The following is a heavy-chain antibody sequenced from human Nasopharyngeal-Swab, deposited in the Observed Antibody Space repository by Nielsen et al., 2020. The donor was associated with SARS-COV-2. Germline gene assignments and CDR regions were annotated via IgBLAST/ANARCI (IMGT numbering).Heavy chain of an antibody. D-gene: IGHD6-19*01. J-gene: IGHJ6*02. CDR1: GFTFSNAW. CDR3: TTDNKLKKYSGWYSYYYYGMDV. Sequence: GGSLRLSCAAPGFTFSNAWMSWVRQAPGKGLEWVGRIKSKTDGGTTDYAAPVKGRFTISRDDSKNTLYLQMNSLKTEDTAVYYCTTDNKLKKYSGWYSYYYYGMDVWGQGTTVTVSS. CDR2: IKSKTDGGTT. V-gene: IGHV3-15*01.